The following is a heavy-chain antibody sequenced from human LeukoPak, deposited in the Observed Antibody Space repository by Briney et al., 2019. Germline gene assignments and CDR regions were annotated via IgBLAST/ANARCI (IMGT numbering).Heavy chain of an antibody. D-gene: IGHD4-17*01. Sequence: PSETLSLTCAVYGGSFNDYFWGWIRQPPGKGLEWIGEIDHIGNTNYNPSLKTRVTISVDTSKNQFSLKVSSVTAADTAVYCCARGGLRVYYYMDVWGKGTTVTVSS. CDR3: ARGGLRVYYYMDV. J-gene: IGHJ6*03. V-gene: IGHV4-34*01. CDR2: IDHIGNT. CDR1: GGSFNDYF.